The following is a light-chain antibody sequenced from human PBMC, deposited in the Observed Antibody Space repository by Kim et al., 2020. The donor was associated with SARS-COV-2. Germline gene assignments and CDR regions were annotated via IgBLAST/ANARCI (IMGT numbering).Light chain of an antibody. CDR1: QSISSY. V-gene: IGKV1-39*01. CDR2: AAS. Sequence: ASVGDRVTITCRASQSISSYLNWYQQKPGKAPKLLIYAASRLQSGVPSRFSGSGSGTDFTLTISSLQPEDFATYYCQQSYSTPITFGQGTRLEIK. J-gene: IGKJ5*01. CDR3: QQSYSTPIT.